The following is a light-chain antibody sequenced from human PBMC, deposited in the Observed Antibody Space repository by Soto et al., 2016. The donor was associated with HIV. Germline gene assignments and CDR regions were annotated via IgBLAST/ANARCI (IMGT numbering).Light chain of an antibody. CDR2: GKN. V-gene: IGLV3-19*01. CDR3: NSRDSSDNHNYV. Sequence: SSELTQDPAVSVALGQTVRITCQGDSLRNYYASWYQQKPGQAPVLVIYGKNNRPSGIPDRFSGSNSVNTASLTITGAQAEDEADYYCNSRDSSDNHNYVFETGTKVTVL. J-gene: IGLJ1*01. CDR1: SLRNYY.